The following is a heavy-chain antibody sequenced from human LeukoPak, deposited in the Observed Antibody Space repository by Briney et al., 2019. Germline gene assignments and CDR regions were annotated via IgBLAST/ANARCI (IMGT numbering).Heavy chain of an antibody. CDR2: ISYDGSNK. CDR3: AKDPYGDYVSGNWFDP. Sequence: GGSLRLSCAASGFTFSSYGMHWVRQAPGKGLEWVAVISYDGSNKYYADSVKGRFTISRDNSKNTLYLQMNGLRAEDTAVYYCAKDPYGDYVSGNWFDPWGQGTLVTVSS. J-gene: IGHJ5*02. D-gene: IGHD4-17*01. CDR1: GFTFSSYG. V-gene: IGHV3-30*18.